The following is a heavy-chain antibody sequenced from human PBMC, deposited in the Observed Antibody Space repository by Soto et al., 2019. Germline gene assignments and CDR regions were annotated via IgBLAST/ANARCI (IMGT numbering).Heavy chain of an antibody. CDR2: IDPSGGIT. CDR3: SRDLIGHNNYETIGYYFDH. J-gene: IGHJ4*02. Sequence: ASVKVSCKTSGYTFTNFHIHWVRQAPGQGLEWMGMIDPSGGITRDAQRFQGRITMTRDTSTSSVYMELSSLTSEDTAVFFCSRDLIGHNNYETIGYYFDHWGQGTLVTVSS. D-gene: IGHD3-22*01. CDR1: GYTFTNFH. V-gene: IGHV1-46*01.